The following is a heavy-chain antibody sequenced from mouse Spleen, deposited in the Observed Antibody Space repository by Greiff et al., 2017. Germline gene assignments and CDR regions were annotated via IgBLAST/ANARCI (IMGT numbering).Heavy chain of an antibody. D-gene: IGHD2-2*01. CDR1: GYTFTEYT. Sequence: VNLVESGAELVKPGASVKLSCKASGYTFTEYTIHWVKQRSGQGLEWIGWFYPGSGSIKYNEKFKDKATLTADKSSSTVYMELSRLTSEDSAVYFCARHEGNGYDETSSFDVWGAGTTVTVSS. J-gene: IGHJ1*01. CDR3: ARHEGNGYDETSSFDV. CDR2: FYPGSGSI. V-gene: IGHV1-62-2*01.